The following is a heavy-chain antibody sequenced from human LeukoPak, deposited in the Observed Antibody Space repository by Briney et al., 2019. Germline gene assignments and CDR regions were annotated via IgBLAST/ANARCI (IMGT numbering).Heavy chain of an antibody. CDR1: VVNFSSYG. CDR2: IKSKTDSGTT. J-gene: IGHJ4*02. CDR3: TTGYDYIVDIVATIPFHY. Sequence: GGSLRLSCAASVVNFSSYGMACVRQTPGEGLECVVRIKSKTDSGTTDYAAPVKGKFTISRDDSKNTLYLQMNSLKTEDTAVYYCTTGYDYIVDIVATIPFHYWGQGTLVTVSS. D-gene: IGHD5-12*01. V-gene: IGHV3-15*01.